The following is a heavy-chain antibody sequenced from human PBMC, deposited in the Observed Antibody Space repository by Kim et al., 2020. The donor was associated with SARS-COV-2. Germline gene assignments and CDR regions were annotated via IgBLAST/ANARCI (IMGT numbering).Heavy chain of an antibody. V-gene: IGHV3-23*01. CDR2: ITDSGAST. CDR3: ANNPARDAFDI. J-gene: IGHJ3*02. Sequence: GGSLRLSCAASGFTFSSYAMSWVRQAPGKGLEWVSVITDSGASTYYADSVKGRFIISRDNSKNTLYLQMNSLRAEDTALYYCANNPARDAFDIWGQGTMVTVSS. CDR1: GFTFSSYA.